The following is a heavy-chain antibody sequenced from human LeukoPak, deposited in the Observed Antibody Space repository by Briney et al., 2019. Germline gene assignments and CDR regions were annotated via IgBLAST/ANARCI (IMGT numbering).Heavy chain of an antibody. D-gene: IGHD4-11*01. J-gene: IGHJ4*02. CDR2: IYYSGST. V-gene: IGHV4-39*07. CDR3: ARDEPYSNYADY. Sequence: SETLSLTCTVSGGSISSSSYYWGWIRQPPGKGLEWIGSIYYSGSTYYNPSLKSRVTIPVDTSKNQFSLKLSSVTAADTAVYYCARDEPYSNYADYWGQGTVVTVSS. CDR1: GGSISSSSYY.